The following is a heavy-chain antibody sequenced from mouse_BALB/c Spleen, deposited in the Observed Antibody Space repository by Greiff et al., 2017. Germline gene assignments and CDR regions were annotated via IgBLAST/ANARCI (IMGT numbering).Heavy chain of an antibody. CDR1: GFTFSSYT. V-gene: IGHV5-6-4*01. J-gene: IGHJ4*01. D-gene: IGHD2-1*01. Sequence: EVKLMESGGGLVKPGGSLKLSCAASGFTFSSYTMSWVRQTPEKRLEWVATISSGGSYTYYPDSVKGRFTISRDNAKNTLYLQMSSLKSEDTAMYYCTREGNGNYGMDYWGQGTSVTVSS. CDR2: ISSGGSYT. CDR3: TREGNGNYGMDY.